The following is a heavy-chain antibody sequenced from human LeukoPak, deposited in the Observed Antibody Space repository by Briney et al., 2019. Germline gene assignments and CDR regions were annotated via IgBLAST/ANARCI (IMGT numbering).Heavy chain of an antibody. V-gene: IGHV1-46*03. CDR1: GYTFTSYY. CDR3: ARESWYSSFSQRWNYFDY. Sequence: ASAKVSCKASGYTFTSYYMHWVRQAPGQGLEWMGIINPSGGSTSYAQKFQGRVTMTRYTSTSTVYMELSSLRSEDTAVYYCARESWYSSFSQRWNYFDYWGQGTLVTVSS. D-gene: IGHD6-19*01. CDR2: INPSGGST. J-gene: IGHJ4*02.